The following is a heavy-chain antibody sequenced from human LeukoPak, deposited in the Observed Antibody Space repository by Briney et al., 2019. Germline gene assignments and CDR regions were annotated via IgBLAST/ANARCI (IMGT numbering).Heavy chain of an antibody. D-gene: IGHD1-26*01. CDR1: AGSISSSSYY. Sequence: SETLSLTCTVSAGSISSSSYYWGWIRQPPGKGLEWIGSIYYSGSTYYNPSLKSRVTISVDTSKNQFSLKLSSVTAADKAGYYCARPGRGSYSNWFDPWGQGTLVTVSS. CDR2: IYYSGST. V-gene: IGHV4-39*01. CDR3: ARPGRGSYSNWFDP. J-gene: IGHJ5*02.